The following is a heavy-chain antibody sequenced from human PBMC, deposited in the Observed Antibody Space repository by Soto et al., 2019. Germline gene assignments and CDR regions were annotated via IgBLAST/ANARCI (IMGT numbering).Heavy chain of an antibody. V-gene: IGHV1-18*04. D-gene: IGHD3-10*01. Sequence: ASVKVSCKASGYTFTSYYMHWVRQAPGQGLEWMGWISAYNGNTNYAQKLQGRVTMTTDTSTSTAYMELRSLRSDDTAVYYGARDRGPFSGSYYRGYYYYYGMDVWGQGTTVTVSS. CDR2: ISAYNGNT. CDR1: GYTFTSYY. CDR3: ARDRGPFSGSYYRGYYYYYGMDV. J-gene: IGHJ6*02.